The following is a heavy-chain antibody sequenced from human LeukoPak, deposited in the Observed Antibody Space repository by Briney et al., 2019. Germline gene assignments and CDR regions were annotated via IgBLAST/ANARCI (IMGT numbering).Heavy chain of an antibody. CDR2: ISYDGSNK. V-gene: IGHV3-30*03. Sequence: GGSLRLSCAASGFTFSSYGMHWVRQAPGKGLEWVAVISYDGSNKYYADSVKGRFTISRDNSKNTLYLQMNSLRAEDTAVYYCARGDFWTPYYFDYWGQGTLVTVSS. CDR3: ARGDFWTPYYFDY. J-gene: IGHJ4*02. D-gene: IGHD3-3*01. CDR1: GFTFSSYG.